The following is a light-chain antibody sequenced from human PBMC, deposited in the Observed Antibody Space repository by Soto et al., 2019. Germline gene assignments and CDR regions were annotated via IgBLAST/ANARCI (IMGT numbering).Light chain of an antibody. V-gene: IGKV3-20*01. CDR3: QQYVNSRT. J-gene: IGKJ1*01. Sequence: EIVLTQSPGTLSLSPGERATLSCRASQSVRSYLAWYQQKPGQAPRLLIYGASSRATGIPDRFSGSGSGTDFTLTISRLEPDDSAVYYCQQYVNSRTFGHGTKVEIK. CDR1: QSVRSY. CDR2: GAS.